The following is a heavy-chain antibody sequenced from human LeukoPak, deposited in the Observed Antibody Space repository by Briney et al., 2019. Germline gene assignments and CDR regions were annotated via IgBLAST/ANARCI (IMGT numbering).Heavy chain of an antibody. D-gene: IGHD2-2*01. CDR1: GGTFSSYA. CDR2: IIPIFGTA. V-gene: IGHV1-69*06. Sequence: GASVKVSCKASGGTFSSYAISWVRQAPGQGLEWMGGIIPIFGTANYAQKFQGRVTITADKSTSTAYMELSSLRSEDTAVYYCARASGYCSSTSCYYYYYYYMDVWGKGTTVTVSS. J-gene: IGHJ6*03. CDR3: ARASGYCSSTSCYYYYYYYMDV.